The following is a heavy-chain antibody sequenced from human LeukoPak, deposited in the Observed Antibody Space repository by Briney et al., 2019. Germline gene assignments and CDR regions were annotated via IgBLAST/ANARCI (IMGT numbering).Heavy chain of an antibody. J-gene: IGHJ4*02. CDR1: GSNFGVYS. CDR2: IGIDSGNT. CDR3: ARDHNFAFDN. Sequence: PGRSLRLSCAASGSNFGVYSMNWVRQPPGKWMEWISYIGIDSGNTKYADSVKGRFTISADNAKNSLYLQMNSLRVEDTAVYYCARDHNFAFDNWGQGTLVTVSS. D-gene: IGHD5-24*01. V-gene: IGHV3-48*04.